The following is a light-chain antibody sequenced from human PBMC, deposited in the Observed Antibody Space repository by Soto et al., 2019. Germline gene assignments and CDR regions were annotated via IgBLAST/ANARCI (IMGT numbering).Light chain of an antibody. CDR2: GAS. CDR3: QQYDT. CDR1: QTINSRD. Sequence: EIVMTQSPGTLSLSPGERATLSCRASQTINSRDLARSQQRPAQAPRLLLYGASSRATGIPDRFTGSGSGTDFSLTTSRLEPEGFAVYYCQQYDTFGQGTKVDIK. V-gene: IGKV3-20*01. J-gene: IGKJ2*01.